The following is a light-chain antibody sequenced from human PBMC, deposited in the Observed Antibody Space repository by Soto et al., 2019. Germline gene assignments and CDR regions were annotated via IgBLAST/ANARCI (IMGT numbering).Light chain of an antibody. J-gene: IGKJ4*01. Sequence: IQMTQSPSSLSASVGDRVTITCRASQDIGSHLAWYQQKPEKAPKSLIYFASTLQSGVPSRFSASGSGTDFTLTISSLQPEDVAAYYCQKYNSAPLTFGGGTKVEIK. CDR3: QKYNSAPLT. CDR2: FAS. CDR1: QDIGSH. V-gene: IGKV1D-16*01.